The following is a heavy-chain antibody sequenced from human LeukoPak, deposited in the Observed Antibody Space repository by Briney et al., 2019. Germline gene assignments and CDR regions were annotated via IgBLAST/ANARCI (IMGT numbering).Heavy chain of an antibody. V-gene: IGHV3-23*01. J-gene: IGHJ4*02. CDR1: GFTFSSYW. D-gene: IGHD6-19*01. CDR2: ISGSGGST. CDR3: AKHPRSGWSEAYFDY. Sequence: GSLRLSCAASGFTFSSYWMSWVRQAPGKGLEWVSVISGSGGSTYYADSVKGRFTISRDNSKNTLYMQMNSLRAEDTAVYYCAKHPRSGWSEAYFDYWGQGTLVTVSS.